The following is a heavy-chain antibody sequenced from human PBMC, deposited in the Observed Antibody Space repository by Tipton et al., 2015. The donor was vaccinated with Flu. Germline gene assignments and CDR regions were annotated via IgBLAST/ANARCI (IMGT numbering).Heavy chain of an antibody. J-gene: IGHJ1*01. Sequence: VQLVQSGGGVVTPGGSLRLSCAASGFTFSNAWMSWVRQAPGKGLEWVGRIKSKTDGWTTDYAAPVKGRFPISRDDSRNTLYLQMNSLKTEDTAVYYCTSLLPPAYSQYWGQGTLVTVSS. CDR2: IKSKTDGWTT. V-gene: IGHV3-15*01. CDR1: GFTFSNAW. D-gene: IGHD3-22*01. CDR3: TSLLPPAYSQY.